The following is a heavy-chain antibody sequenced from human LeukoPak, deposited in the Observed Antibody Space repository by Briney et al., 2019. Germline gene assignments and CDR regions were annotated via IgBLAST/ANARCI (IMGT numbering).Heavy chain of an antibody. CDR3: AKSSSNYYYYYSMDV. Sequence: PGGSLRLSCAASGFTFSSYAMSWVPQAPGKGLEWVSAISGSGGSTYYAASVKGRFTISRDNSKNTLYLQMNSLRAEDTAVYYCAKSSSNYYYYYSMDVWGKGTTVTVSS. D-gene: IGHD2-2*01. CDR1: GFTFSSYA. J-gene: IGHJ6*03. V-gene: IGHV3-23*01. CDR2: ISGSGGST.